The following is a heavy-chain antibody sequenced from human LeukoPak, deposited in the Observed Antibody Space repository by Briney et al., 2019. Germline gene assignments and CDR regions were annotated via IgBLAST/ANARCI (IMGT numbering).Heavy chain of an antibody. V-gene: IGHV3-23*01. J-gene: IGHJ4*02. CDR3: AKGGLLVASFDY. Sequence: PGGSLRLSCAASGFTFSSYGMNWVRQAPGKGLEWVSGISGDAGRTYYADSVKGRFTIYRDNSKNTLYLQMNSLGAEDTAVYYCAKGGLLVASFDYWGQGTLVTVSS. D-gene: IGHD5-12*01. CDR1: GFTFSSYG. CDR2: ISGDAGRT.